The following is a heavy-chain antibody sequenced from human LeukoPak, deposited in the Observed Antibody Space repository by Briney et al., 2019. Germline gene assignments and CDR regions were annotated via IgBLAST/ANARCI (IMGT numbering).Heavy chain of an antibody. CDR2: IYTSGST. J-gene: IGHJ4*02. CDR3: ARASAAAPFVY. D-gene: IGHD2-2*01. Sequence: SQTLSLTCTVSGGSISSGSYYWSWIRQPAGNGLEWIGRIYTSGSTNYNPPLNSRVTISVDTSKNQFSLKLSSVTAADTAVYYCARASAAAPFVYWGQGTLVTVSS. CDR1: GGSISSGSYY. V-gene: IGHV4-61*02.